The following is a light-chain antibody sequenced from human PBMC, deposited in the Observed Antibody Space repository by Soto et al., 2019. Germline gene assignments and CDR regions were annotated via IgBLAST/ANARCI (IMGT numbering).Light chain of an antibody. CDR1: QSISNW. J-gene: IGKJ1*01. V-gene: IGKV1-5*03. CDR3: QQYSDYSA. Sequence: DIQMTQSPSTLSASVGDRVTITCRASQSISNWLAWYQQKPGKAPKVLIYGASSLESGVPSRFGGSGSGTEFTLTISSLQPDDYATYYCQQYSDYSAFGQGTKVDIK. CDR2: GAS.